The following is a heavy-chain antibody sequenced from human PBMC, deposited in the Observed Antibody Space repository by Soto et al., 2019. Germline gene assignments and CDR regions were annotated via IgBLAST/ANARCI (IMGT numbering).Heavy chain of an antibody. CDR2: IYYSGST. Sequence: SETLSLTCTVSGGSISSYYWSWIRQPPGKGLEWIGYIYYSGSTNYNPSLKSRVTISVDTSKNQFSLKLSSVTAADTAVYYCARSNYDFWSGYQARVNAFDIWGQGTMVTVSS. CDR1: GGSISSYY. J-gene: IGHJ3*02. D-gene: IGHD3-3*01. V-gene: IGHV4-59*08. CDR3: ARSNYDFWSGYQARVNAFDI.